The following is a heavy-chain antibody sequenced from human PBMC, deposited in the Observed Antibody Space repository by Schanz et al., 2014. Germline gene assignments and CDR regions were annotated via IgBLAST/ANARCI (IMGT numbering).Heavy chain of an antibody. CDR3: ARDQSPYTNSSDVRYFDY. Sequence: QVHLVQSGAEVHKPGASLKISCKASGYTFVSYSMHWVRQAPGQGLEWMGIINPSGGGTSYALRFQDRVTVTRDTSRSTVYMELSSLRSDDTAVYYCARDQSPYTNSSDVRYFDYWGQGTLVTVSS. J-gene: IGHJ4*02. D-gene: IGHD6-6*01. CDR1: GYTFVSYS. CDR2: INPSGGGT. V-gene: IGHV1-46*01.